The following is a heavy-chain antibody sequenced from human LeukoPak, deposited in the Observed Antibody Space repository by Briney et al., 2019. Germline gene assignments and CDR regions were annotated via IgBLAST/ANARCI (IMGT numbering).Heavy chain of an antibody. Sequence: PGGSLRLSCAASGFTFTNYALHWVRQAPAKGLEWVAVISHDGSNEDYADSVKGRFTISRDNSRNTLYLQMNSLRPEDTAVYYCTRDRVAGSRTFDYWGQGTLVAVSS. CDR3: TRDRVAGSRTFDY. CDR1: GFTFTNYA. V-gene: IGHV3-30*04. J-gene: IGHJ4*02. CDR2: ISHDGSNE. D-gene: IGHD6-19*01.